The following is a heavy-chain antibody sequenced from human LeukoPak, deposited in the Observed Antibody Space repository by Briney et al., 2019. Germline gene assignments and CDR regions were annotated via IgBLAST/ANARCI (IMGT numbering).Heavy chain of an antibody. CDR3: ARALDNLYPGWYYFDY. CDR2: MNPNSGNT. V-gene: IGHV1-8*01. Sequence: GASVKVSCKASGYTFTSYDINWVRQATGQGLEWMGWMNPNSGNTGYAQKFQGRVTMTRNTSISTAYMELSSLRSEDTAVYYCARALDNLYPGWYYFDYWGQGTLVTVSS. CDR1: GYTFTSYD. D-gene: IGHD2-8*01. J-gene: IGHJ4*02.